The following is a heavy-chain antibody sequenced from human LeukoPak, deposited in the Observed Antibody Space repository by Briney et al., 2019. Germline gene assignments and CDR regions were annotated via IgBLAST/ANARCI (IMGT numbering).Heavy chain of an antibody. V-gene: IGHV3-49*03. D-gene: IGHD3-10*01. CDR1: GFTFGDYA. J-gene: IGHJ4*02. Sequence: PGGSLRLSCTASGFTFGDYAMSWIRQAPGKGLEWVGFIRSKAYGETADYAASVKGRFTISRDDSKSAVYLQMNSLKIEDTAVYYCTTDLGTYYHGSQRLIPIDYWGQGTLVTVSS. CDR2: IRSKAYGETA. CDR3: TTDLGTYYHGSQRLIPIDY.